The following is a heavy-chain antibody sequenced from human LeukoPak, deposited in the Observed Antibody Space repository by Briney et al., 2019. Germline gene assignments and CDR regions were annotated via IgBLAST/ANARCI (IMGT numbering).Heavy chain of an antibody. CDR3: ARRTTKEYYYDSSGYYWAFDI. V-gene: IGHV5-51*01. CDR2: IYPGDSDT. Sequence: GESLKISCKGSGYSFTSYWIGWVRQMPGKGLEWMGIIYPGDSDTRYSPSFQGQVTISADKSISTAYLQWSSLKASDTAMYYCARRTTKEYYYDSSGYYWAFDIWGQGTMVTVSS. J-gene: IGHJ3*02. CDR1: GYSFTSYW. D-gene: IGHD3-22*01.